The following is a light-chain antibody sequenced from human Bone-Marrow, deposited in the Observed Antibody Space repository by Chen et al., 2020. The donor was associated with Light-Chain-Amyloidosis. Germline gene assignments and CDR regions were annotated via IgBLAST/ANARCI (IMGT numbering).Light chain of an antibody. Sequence: QSALTQPDSVSGSPGQSIPLSCTRTSSDVGGDNHVSWYQQHPDKAPKLMIYEVTNRPSWVPDRFSGSKSDNTASLTISGLQTEDEADYFCSSYTITNTLVFGSGTRVTVL. V-gene: IGLV2-14*01. CDR2: EVT. J-gene: IGLJ1*01. CDR1: SSDVGGDNH. CDR3: SSYTITNTLV.